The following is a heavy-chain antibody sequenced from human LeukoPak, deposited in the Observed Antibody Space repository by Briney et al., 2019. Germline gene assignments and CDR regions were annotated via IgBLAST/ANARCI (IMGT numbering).Heavy chain of an antibody. J-gene: IGHJ4*02. CDR3: ARSAR. V-gene: IGHV3-7*01. CDR2: INQDGSAQ. Sequence: GGSLRLSCAASGFNSGTSWMSWVRHAPGKGLEWVANINQDGSAQYYVDSVKGRFTISRDNAKSSLYLQMNSLRAEDTAVYYCARSARWGQGTLVTVSS. CDR1: GFNSGTSW.